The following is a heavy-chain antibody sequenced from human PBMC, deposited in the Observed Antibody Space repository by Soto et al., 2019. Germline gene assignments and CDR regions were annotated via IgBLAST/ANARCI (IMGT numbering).Heavy chain of an antibody. J-gene: IGHJ6*02. CDR3: ARAGSIYCSSTSCGYGMDV. V-gene: IGHV1-2*04. Sequence: EASVTVSCKASGYTFTGYYMHWVRQAPGQGLEWMGWINPNSGGTNYAQKFQGWVTMTRDTSISTAYMELSRLRSDDTAVYYCARAGSIYCSSTSCGYGMDVWGQGTTVTVSS. CDR2: INPNSGGT. D-gene: IGHD2-2*01. CDR1: GYTFTGYY.